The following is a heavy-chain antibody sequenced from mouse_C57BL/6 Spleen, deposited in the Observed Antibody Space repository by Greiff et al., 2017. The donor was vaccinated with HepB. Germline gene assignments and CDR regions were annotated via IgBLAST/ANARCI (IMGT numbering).Heavy chain of an antibody. CDR1: GFNIKDDY. V-gene: IGHV14-4*01. J-gene: IGHJ1*03. D-gene: IGHD4-1*01. CDR2: IDPENGDT. Sequence: EVQLQQSGAELVRPGASVKLSCTASGFNIKDDYMHWVKQRPEKGLEWIGWIDPENGDTEYASKFQGKATITADTSSNTAYLQLSSLTSEDTAVYYCTTAGTSGDWYFDVWGTRTTVTVSS. CDR3: TTAGTSGDWYFDV.